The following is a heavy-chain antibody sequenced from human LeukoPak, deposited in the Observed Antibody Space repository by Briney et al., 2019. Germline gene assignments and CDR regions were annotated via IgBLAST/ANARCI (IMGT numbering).Heavy chain of an antibody. V-gene: IGHV1-8*03. J-gene: IGHJ4*02. D-gene: IGHD3-3*01. CDR3: ARGYDFWSGYYGAYYFDY. CDR1: GYTFTSYD. Sequence: ASVKVSCKASGYTFTSYDINWVRQATGQGLEWMGWMNPNSGNTGYAQKFQGRVTITRNTSISTAYMELSSLRSEDTAVYYCARGYDFWSGYYGAYYFDYWGQGTLVTVSS. CDR2: MNPNSGNT.